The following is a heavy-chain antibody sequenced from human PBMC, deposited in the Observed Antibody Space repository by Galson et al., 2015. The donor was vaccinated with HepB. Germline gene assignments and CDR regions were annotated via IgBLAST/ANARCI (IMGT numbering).Heavy chain of an antibody. J-gene: IGHJ6*02. D-gene: IGHD1-26*01. V-gene: IGHV3-30*03. CDR1: GFAFSRHG. CDR2: ISYDGSNQ. Sequence: SLRLSCAASGFAFSRHGMHWVRQAPGKGLEWVAVISYDGSNQYYADSVKGRFTISRDNSKNTLYLQMTSLRAEDTAVYYCAREGGKGATDYYYYGMDVWGQGTTVTVSS. CDR3: AREGGKGATDYYYYGMDV.